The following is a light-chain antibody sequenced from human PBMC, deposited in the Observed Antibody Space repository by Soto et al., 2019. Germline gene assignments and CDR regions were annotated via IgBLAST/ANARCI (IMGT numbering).Light chain of an antibody. CDR3: QQYDSWPLT. Sequence: IVMTQSPVTLSVSPGEIATLSCRASQSVSSNLAWYQQRPGQAPRLLMYAASTQSTGIPARFSGSGSGTEFSLTISGLRSEDFVVYFCQQYDSWPLTFGGGTKVEMK. CDR2: AAS. J-gene: IGKJ4*01. V-gene: IGKV3-15*01. CDR1: QSVSSN.